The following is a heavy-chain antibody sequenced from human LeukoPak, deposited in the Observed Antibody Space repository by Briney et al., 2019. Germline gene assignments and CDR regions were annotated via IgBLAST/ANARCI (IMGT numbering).Heavy chain of an antibody. D-gene: IGHD3-22*01. CDR2: ISGDGGST. J-gene: IGHJ5*01. V-gene: IGHV3-43*02. Sequence: GGSLRLSRAAPGFSSYDYAIHGVPDATGEGVEWVALISGDGGSTFYAHYVKGLFTIYRDNSKNSLYLHMSSLRSADTALYSCARASDSSGWYDSWGQGTLVTVSS. CDR3: ARASDSSGWYDS. CDR1: GFSSYDYA.